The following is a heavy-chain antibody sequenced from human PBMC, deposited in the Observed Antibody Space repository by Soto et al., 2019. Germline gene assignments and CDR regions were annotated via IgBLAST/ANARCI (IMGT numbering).Heavy chain of an antibody. CDR3: AKGLGDEWSYNWFDP. J-gene: IGHJ5*02. CDR1: GFTFNKYG. CDR2: ISYDGGHQ. V-gene: IGHV3-30*18. D-gene: IGHD3-3*01. Sequence: PVGSLRLSCAASGFTFNKYGMHWVRQAPGKGLEWVAVISYDGGHQFYGDSVNGRFTISRDNSKNMLYLQMNSLRSEDTAVYYRAKGLGDEWSYNWFDPWGQGSLVTVSS.